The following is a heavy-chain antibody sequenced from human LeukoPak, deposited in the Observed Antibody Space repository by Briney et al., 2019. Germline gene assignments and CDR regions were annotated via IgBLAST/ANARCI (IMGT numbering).Heavy chain of an antibody. V-gene: IGHV4-39*07. J-gene: IGHJ4*02. CDR1: GGSISSSSYY. CDR3: ASSSNYYDSSGYYTLLSDYFDY. D-gene: IGHD3-22*01. CDR2: INHSGST. Sequence: SETLSLTCTVSGGSISSSSYYWGWIRQPPGKGLEWIGEINHSGSTNYNPSLKSRVTISVDTSKNQFSLKLSSVTAADTAVYYCASSSNYYDSSGYYTLLSDYFDYWGQGTLVTVSS.